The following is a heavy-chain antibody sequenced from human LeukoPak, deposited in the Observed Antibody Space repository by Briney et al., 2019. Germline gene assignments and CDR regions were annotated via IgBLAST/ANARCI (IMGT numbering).Heavy chain of an antibody. J-gene: IGHJ5*02. V-gene: IGHV1-2*02. CDR2: INPNSGGT. D-gene: IGHD3-22*01. Sequence: EASVKVSCKASGYTFTGYYMHWVRQAPGQGLEWMGWINPNSGGTNYAQKFQGRVTVTRDMSTSTVYMELSSLRSDDTAVYYCARGVHVRKYDSNHNCFDPWGQGTLVTVSS. CDR3: ARGVHVRKYDSNHNCFDP. CDR1: GYTFTGYY.